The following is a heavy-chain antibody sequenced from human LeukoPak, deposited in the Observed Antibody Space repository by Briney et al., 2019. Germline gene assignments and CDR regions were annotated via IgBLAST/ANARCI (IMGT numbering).Heavy chain of an antibody. J-gene: IGHJ3*02. Sequence: ASVKVSCKASGGTFSSYAISWVRQAPGQGPEWMGGIIPIFGTANYAQKFQGRVTITADESTSTAYMELSSLRSEDTAVYYCARALNDAFDIWGQGTMVTVSS. CDR3: ARALNDAFDI. CDR1: GGTFSSYA. CDR2: IIPIFGTA. V-gene: IGHV1-69*13.